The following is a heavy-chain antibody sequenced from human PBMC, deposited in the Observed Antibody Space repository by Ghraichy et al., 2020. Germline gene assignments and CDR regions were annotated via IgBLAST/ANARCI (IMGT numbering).Heavy chain of an antibody. CDR1: GFSLSTSGVG. V-gene: IGHV2-5*02. CDR3: AHRRIAAANDAFDI. J-gene: IGHJ3*02. Sequence: SGPTLVKPTQTLTLTCTFSGFSLSTSGVGVGWIRQPPGKALEWLALIYWDDDKRYSPSLKSRLTITKDTSKNQVVLTMTNMDPVDTATYYCAHRRIAAANDAFDIWGQGTMVTVSS. D-gene: IGHD6-13*01. CDR2: IYWDDDK.